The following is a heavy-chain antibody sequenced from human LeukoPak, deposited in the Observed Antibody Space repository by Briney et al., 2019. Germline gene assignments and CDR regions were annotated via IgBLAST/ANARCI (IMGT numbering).Heavy chain of an antibody. D-gene: IGHD3-3*01. CDR1: RFTFSRYG. CDR3: ARDLGESGLVISADP. CDR2: ISYDGSNK. Sequence: GRSLRLSCAASRFTFSRYGMHWVRQAPGKGLEWVAVISYDGSNKYYADSVKGRFTISRDNSKNTLYLQMNSLRPEDTAVYYCARDLGESGLVISADPWGQGTLVSVSS. V-gene: IGHV3-30*03. J-gene: IGHJ5*02.